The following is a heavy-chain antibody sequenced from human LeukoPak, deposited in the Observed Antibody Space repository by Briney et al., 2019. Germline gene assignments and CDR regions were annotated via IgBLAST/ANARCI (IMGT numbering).Heavy chain of an antibody. Sequence: PGGSLRLSCAASGFTFSSYGMHWVRQAPGKGLEWVAVISYDGSNKYYADSVKGRFTISRDNSKNTLYLQMNSLRAEDTAVYYCAREVDTAMVSGSWFDPWGRGTLVTVSS. V-gene: IGHV3-30*03. CDR1: GFTFSSYG. CDR2: ISYDGSNK. D-gene: IGHD5-18*01. CDR3: AREVDTAMVSGSWFDP. J-gene: IGHJ5*02.